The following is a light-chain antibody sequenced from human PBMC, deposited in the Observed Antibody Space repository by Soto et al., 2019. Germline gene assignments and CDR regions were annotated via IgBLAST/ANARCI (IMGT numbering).Light chain of an antibody. V-gene: IGLV2-14*01. CDR2: EVT. CDR3: GSFAGPVWV. CDR1: SSDVGAYNY. Sequence: QSVLTQPASVSGSPGQSITLSCTGTSSDVGAYNYVSWYQQHAANAPRLLIYEVTRRPSGVSNRFSGSKAGNTTSLTVFGLQAEDEANYYCGSFAGPVWVFGGGTKLTVL. J-gene: IGLJ3*02.